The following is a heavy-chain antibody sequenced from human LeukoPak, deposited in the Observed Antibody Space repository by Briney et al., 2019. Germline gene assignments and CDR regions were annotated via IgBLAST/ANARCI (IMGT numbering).Heavy chain of an antibody. CDR2: IFPGDSDT. J-gene: IGHJ4*02. V-gene: IGHV5-51*01. CDR3: ARHSDSSGYYY. D-gene: IGHD3-22*01. Sequence: GESLKISCQGSGDSFDSYWIGWVRQMPGKGLEWMGIIFPGDSDTRYSPSFQGQVTISADKSISTAYLQWSSLKASDTAMYYCARHSDSSGYYYWGQGTLVTVSS. CDR1: GDSFDSYW.